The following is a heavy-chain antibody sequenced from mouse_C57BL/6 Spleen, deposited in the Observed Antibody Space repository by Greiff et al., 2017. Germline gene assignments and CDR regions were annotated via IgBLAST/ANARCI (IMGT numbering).Heavy chain of an antibody. V-gene: IGHV1-50*01. CDR3: ARAPGTYAMDY. CDR2: IDPSDSYT. J-gene: IGHJ4*01. CDR1: GYTFTSYW. Sequence: QVQLQQPGAELVKPGASVKLSCKASGYTFTSYWMQWVKQRPGQGLEWIGEIDPSDSYTNYNQKFKGKATLTVDTSSSTAYMQLSSLTSEDSAVYYCARAPGTYAMDYWGQGTSVTVSS. D-gene: IGHD4-1*01.